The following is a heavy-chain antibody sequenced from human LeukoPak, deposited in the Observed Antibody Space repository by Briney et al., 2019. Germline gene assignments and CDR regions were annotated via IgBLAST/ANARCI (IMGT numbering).Heavy chain of an antibody. Sequence: ASVKVSCKASGYTFTSYGISWARQAPGQGLEWMGWISAYNGNTNYAQKLQGRVTMTTDTSTSTAYMELRSLRSDDTAVYYCARAMDGDYDGPPFDYWGQGTLVTVSS. V-gene: IGHV1-18*01. D-gene: IGHD4-17*01. J-gene: IGHJ4*02. CDR2: ISAYNGNT. CDR1: GYTFTSYG. CDR3: ARAMDGDYDGPPFDY.